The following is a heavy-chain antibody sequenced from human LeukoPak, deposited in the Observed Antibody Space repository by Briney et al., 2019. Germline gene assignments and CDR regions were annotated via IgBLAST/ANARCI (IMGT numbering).Heavy chain of an antibody. CDR3: ARAYNWNYVGYFDY. J-gene: IGHJ4*02. CDR1: GGTFSSYA. Sequence: GSSVKVSCKASGGTFSSYAISWVRQAPGQGLEWMGGIIPIFGTANYAQKFQGRVTITRNTSISTAYMELSRLRSDDTAVYYCARAYNWNYVGYFDYWGQGTLVTVSS. D-gene: IGHD1-7*01. V-gene: IGHV1-69*05. CDR2: IIPIFGTA.